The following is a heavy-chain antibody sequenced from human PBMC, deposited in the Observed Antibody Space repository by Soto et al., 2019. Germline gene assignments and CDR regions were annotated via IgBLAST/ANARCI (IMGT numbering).Heavy chain of an antibody. CDR2: IYGGGTT. V-gene: IGHV3-53*01. D-gene: IGHD6-19*01. CDR1: GFAVSSKY. CDR3: VKTPGWPGVAC. J-gene: IGHJ4*02. Sequence: EVQLVESGGGLIQPGGSLRLSCAASGFAVSSKYMTWVRQAPGKGLEWVSVIYGGGTTYYADSVKGRFTISRDTSKNTLYLQMNVLRAEDPAVYYCVKTPGWPGVACWGQGTLVTVSS.